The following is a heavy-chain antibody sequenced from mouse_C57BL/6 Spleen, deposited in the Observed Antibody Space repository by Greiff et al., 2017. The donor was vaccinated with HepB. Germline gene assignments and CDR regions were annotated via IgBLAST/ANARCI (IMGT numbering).Heavy chain of an antibody. CDR1: GYTFTSYW. Sequence: QVQLQQPGAELVMPGASVKLSCKASGYTFTSYWMHWVKQRPGQGLEWIGEIDPSDSYTNYNQKFKGKSTLTVAKSSSTAYMQLSSLTSEDSAVYYCASAGTWYFDVWGTGTTVTVSS. CDR2: IDPSDSYT. J-gene: IGHJ1*03. D-gene: IGHD4-1*01. CDR3: ASAGTWYFDV. V-gene: IGHV1-69*01.